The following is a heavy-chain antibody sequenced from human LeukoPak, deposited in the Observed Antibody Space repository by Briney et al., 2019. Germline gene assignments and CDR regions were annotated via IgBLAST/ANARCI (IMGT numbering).Heavy chain of an antibody. CDR2: IYYSGST. J-gene: IGHJ4*02. Sequence: SETLSLTCTVSGVSISSYYWSWIRQPPGKGLEWIGYIYYSGSTNYNPSLKSRVTISVDTSKNQFSLKLSSVTAADTAVYYCARVGLYGYVVVTASYFDYWGQGTLVTVSS. CDR3: ARVGLYGYVVVTASYFDY. V-gene: IGHV4-59*12. CDR1: GVSISSYY. D-gene: IGHD2-21*02.